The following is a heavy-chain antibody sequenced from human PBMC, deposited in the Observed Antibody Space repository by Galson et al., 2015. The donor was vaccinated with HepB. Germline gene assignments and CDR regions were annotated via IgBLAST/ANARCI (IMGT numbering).Heavy chain of an antibody. CDR1: GFTFSSYA. Sequence: LRLSCAASGFTFSSYARSWIRQPPGKGLEWIGYIYYSGSTNYNPSLKSRVTISVDTSKNQFSLKLSSVTAADTAVYYCARAGGDRDLDYWGQGTLVTVSS. V-gene: IGHV4-59*01. J-gene: IGHJ4*02. CDR2: IYYSGST. D-gene: IGHD2-21*02. CDR3: ARAGGDRDLDY.